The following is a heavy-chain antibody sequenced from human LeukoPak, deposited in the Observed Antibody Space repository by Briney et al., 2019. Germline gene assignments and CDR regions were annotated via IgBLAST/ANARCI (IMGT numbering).Heavy chain of an antibody. J-gene: IGHJ3*02. CDR2: MNPNSGNT. CDR1: GYTFTSYD. CDR3: ARDGLRFLEWFEGAFDI. Sequence: GASVKVSCKASGYTFTSYDINWVRQATGQGLEWMGWMNPNSGNTGYAQKFQGRVTMTRNTSISTAYMELSSLRSEDTAVYYCARDGLRFLEWFEGAFDIWGQGTMVTVSS. D-gene: IGHD3-3*01. V-gene: IGHV1-8*01.